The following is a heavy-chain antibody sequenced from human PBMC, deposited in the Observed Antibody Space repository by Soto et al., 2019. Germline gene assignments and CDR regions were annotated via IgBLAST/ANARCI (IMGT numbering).Heavy chain of an antibody. V-gene: IGHV1-3*01. CDR3: ARIEDYSNAFDY. Sequence: GASVKVSCKASGYTFTSYAMHWVRQAPGQRLEWMGWINAGNGNTKYSQKFQGRVTITRDTSASTAYMELSSLRSEDTAVYYCARIEDYSNAFDYWGQGTLVTVSS. CDR2: INAGNGNT. CDR1: GYTFTSYA. D-gene: IGHD4-4*01. J-gene: IGHJ4*02.